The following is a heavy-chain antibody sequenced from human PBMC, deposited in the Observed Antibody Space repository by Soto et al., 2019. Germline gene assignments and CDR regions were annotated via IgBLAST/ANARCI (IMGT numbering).Heavy chain of an antibody. Sequence: QLRLQESGPGLVKPLETLSLICTVSGASINTSSDYWGWIRQPPGKGLEWIGNFFNGGRTYYNPSLQSRVTISEDTSNNHFSLKLSSVTAADAAVYYCARHLGSSAYSSSYYGMDVCGLGTTVTVSS. CDR3: ARHLGSSAYSSSYYGMDV. J-gene: IGHJ6*02. D-gene: IGHD6-19*01. CDR2: FFNGGRT. V-gene: IGHV4-39*01. CDR1: GASINTSSDY.